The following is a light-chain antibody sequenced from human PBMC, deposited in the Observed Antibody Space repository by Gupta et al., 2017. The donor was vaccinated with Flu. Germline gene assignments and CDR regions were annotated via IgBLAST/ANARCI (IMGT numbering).Light chain of an antibody. CDR2: AAS. CDR1: QSISSSP. Sequence: IVLTQSPGTLSLSPGERATLSCRASQSISSSPLAWYQQKLGQAPRLLIYAASSGATGIPDRFSGSGSGTDFTLTISRLEPEDFAVYYCQHYGSSIFTFGPGTKVDIK. CDR3: QHYGSSIFT. V-gene: IGKV3-20*01. J-gene: IGKJ3*01.